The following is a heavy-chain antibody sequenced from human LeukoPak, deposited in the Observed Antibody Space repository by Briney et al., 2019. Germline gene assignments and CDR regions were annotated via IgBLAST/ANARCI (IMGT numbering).Heavy chain of an antibody. J-gene: IGHJ4*02. CDR1: GFSFSSYW. V-gene: IGHV3-74*01. D-gene: IGHD3-22*01. CDR2: ISTDGSTT. Sequence: PGGSLRLSCSGSGFSFSSYWMQWVRQAPGKGPVWVSRISTDGSTTNYADSVKGRFTISRDNAKNTLYLQMNSLRAEDTAVYYCARGRLGFYYDYWGQGTLVTVSS. CDR3: ARGRLGFYYDY.